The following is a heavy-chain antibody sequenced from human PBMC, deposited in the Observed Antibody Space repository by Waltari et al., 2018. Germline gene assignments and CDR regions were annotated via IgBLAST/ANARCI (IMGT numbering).Heavy chain of an antibody. Sequence: EVQLVESGGGLVQPGGSLKLSCAASGFTFSGSSMHWVRQASGKVLEWVGRIRSKANSYATAYAASVKGRFTISRDDSKNTAYLQMNSLKTEDTAVYYCTSPGVATFDYWGQGTLVTVSS. V-gene: IGHV3-73*02. J-gene: IGHJ4*02. CDR2: IRSKANSYAT. D-gene: IGHD5-12*01. CDR1: GFTFSGSS. CDR3: TSPGVATFDY.